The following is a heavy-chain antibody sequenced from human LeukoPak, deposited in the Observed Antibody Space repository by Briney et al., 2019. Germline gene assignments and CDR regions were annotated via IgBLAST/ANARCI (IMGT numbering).Heavy chain of an antibody. J-gene: IGHJ4*02. CDR1: GFTFSSYA. CDR2: ISGSGGST. D-gene: IGHD2-2*02. V-gene: IGHV3-23*01. CDR3: AKGGEYCSSTSCYMGYFDY. Sequence: GGSLRLSCAASGFTFSSYAMSWVRQAPGKGLEWVSAISGSGGSTCYADSVKGRFTISRDNSKNTLYLQMNSLRAEDTAVYYCAKGGEYCSSTSCYMGYFDYWGQGTLVTVSS.